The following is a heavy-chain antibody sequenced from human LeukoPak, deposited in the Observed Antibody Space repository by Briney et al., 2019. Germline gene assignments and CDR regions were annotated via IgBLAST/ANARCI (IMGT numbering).Heavy chain of an antibody. Sequence: ASMKVSCKASGYTFTGYYMHLVRQAPGQGLEWMGWINLNTGDTNYAQKFQGRVTMTRDTSISTAYMELSSLRSDDTAVYYCARDLHWGPDYWGQGTLVTVSS. CDR2: INLNTGDT. J-gene: IGHJ4*02. CDR1: GYTFTGYY. CDR3: ARDLHWGPDY. V-gene: IGHV1-2*02. D-gene: IGHD7-27*01.